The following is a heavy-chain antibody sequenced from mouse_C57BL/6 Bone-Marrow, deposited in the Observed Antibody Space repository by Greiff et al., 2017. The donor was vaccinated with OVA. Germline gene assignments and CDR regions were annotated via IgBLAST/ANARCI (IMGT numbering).Heavy chain of an antibody. D-gene: IGHD3-2*02. J-gene: IGHJ2*01. Sequence: EVQGVESGGGLVQPGGSLKLSCAASGFTFSDYYMYWVRQTPEKRLEWVAYISNGGGSTYYPDTVKGRFTISRDNAKNTLYLQMSRLKSEDTAMYYCARRGQLRLLDYWGQGTTLTVSS. CDR2: ISNGGGST. CDR1: GFTFSDYY. V-gene: IGHV5-12*01. CDR3: ARRGQLRLLDY.